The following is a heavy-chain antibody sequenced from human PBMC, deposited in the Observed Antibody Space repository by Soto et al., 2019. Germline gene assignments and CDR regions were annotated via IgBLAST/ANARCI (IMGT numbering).Heavy chain of an antibody. Sequence: PSETLSLTCAVYGGPFSGYYWSWIRQPPGKGLEWIGEINHSGSTNYNPSLKSRLIISIDTSKNQFSLKVGSVTAADTAVYYCASSSLYGMDVWGQGTTVTVSS. V-gene: IGHV4-34*01. CDR3: ASSSLYGMDV. CDR1: GGPFSGYY. J-gene: IGHJ6*02. CDR2: INHSGST.